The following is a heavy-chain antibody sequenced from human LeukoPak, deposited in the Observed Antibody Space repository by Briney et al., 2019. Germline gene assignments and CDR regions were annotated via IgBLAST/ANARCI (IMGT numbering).Heavy chain of an antibody. J-gene: IGHJ4*02. Sequence: GGSLGLPCSASGFTFSAWDMHWVRQAPGKGLEWVSAISASGDRTYYGDSAKGRFTISRDNSKNTLYLQMNSLGAEDTALYYCAKRHCSGGTCYPLDYWGQGTLVTVSS. CDR1: GFTFSAWD. CDR3: AKRHCSGGTCYPLDY. D-gene: IGHD2-15*01. CDR2: ISASGDRT. V-gene: IGHV3-23*01.